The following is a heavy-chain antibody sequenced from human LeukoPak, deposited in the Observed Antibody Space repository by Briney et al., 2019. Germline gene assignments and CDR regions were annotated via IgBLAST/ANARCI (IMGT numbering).Heavy chain of an antibody. V-gene: IGHV3-23*01. Sequence: GGTLRLSCAASGFTFSSYGMSWVRQAPGKGLEWVSAISGSGGSTYYADSVKGRFTISRDNSKNTLYLQMNSLRAEDTAVYYCARDGPGTNDAFDIWGQGTMVTVSS. CDR2: ISGSGGST. CDR3: ARDGPGTNDAFDI. D-gene: IGHD1-1*01. CDR1: GFTFSSYG. J-gene: IGHJ3*02.